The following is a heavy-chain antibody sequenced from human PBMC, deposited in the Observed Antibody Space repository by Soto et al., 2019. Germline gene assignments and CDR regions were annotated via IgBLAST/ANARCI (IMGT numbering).Heavy chain of an antibody. D-gene: IGHD4-17*01. CDR1: GYSFTRYW. CDR2: IDPTDSYT. V-gene: IGHV5-10-1*01. J-gene: IGHJ6*02. CDR3: ARLLLTTVTRMDV. Sequence: GESLKISCKGSGYSFTRYWISWVRQMPGKGLEWMGRIDPTDSYTNYSPSFQGHVTISADKSISTAYLQWSSLKASDTAMYYCARLLLTTVTRMDVWGQGTAVTVSS.